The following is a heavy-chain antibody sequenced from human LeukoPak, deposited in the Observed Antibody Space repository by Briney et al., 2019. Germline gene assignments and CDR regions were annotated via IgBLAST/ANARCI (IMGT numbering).Heavy chain of an antibody. CDR1: GYSFTSYW. Sequence: GESLKIPCKGSGYSFTSYWIGWVRQMPGKGLEWMGIIYPGDSDTRYSPSFQGQVTISADKSISTAYLQWSSLKASDTAMYYCARAPTYYYGSGSIDYWGQGTLVTVSS. CDR3: ARAPTYYYGSGSIDY. V-gene: IGHV5-51*01. J-gene: IGHJ4*02. D-gene: IGHD3-10*01. CDR2: IYPGDSDT.